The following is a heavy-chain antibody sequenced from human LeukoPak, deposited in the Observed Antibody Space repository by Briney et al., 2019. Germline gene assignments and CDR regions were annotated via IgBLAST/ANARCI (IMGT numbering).Heavy chain of an antibody. CDR3: ARSMGATTYFDY. CDR2: ISSSSSYI. V-gene: IGHV3-21*01. J-gene: IGHJ4*02. D-gene: IGHD1-26*01. Sequence: GGSLRLSCAASGFTFSSYAMSWVRQAPGKGLEWVSSISSSSSYIYYADSVKGRFTISRDNAKNSLYLQMNSLRAEDTAVYYCARSMGATTYFDYWGQGTLVTVSS. CDR1: GFTFSSYA.